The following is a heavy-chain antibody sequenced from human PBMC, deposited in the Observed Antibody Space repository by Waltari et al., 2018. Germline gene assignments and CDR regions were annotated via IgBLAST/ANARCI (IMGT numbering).Heavy chain of an antibody. CDR3: ARGRGLYYYAPRGGSYMDV. CDR1: GGSFSGYY. J-gene: IGHJ6*03. D-gene: IGHD3-10*01. CDR2: INHSGST. Sequence: VQLQQWGAGLLKPSETLSLPCAVHGGSFSGYYWSWIRQPPGTGLEWIGEINHSGSTNYNPSLKSRVTISVDTSKNQFSLKLSSVTAADTAVYYCARGRGLYYYAPRGGSYMDVWGKGTTVTVSS. V-gene: IGHV4-34*01.